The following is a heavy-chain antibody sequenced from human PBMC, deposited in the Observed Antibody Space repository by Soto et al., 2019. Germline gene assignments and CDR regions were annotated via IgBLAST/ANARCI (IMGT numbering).Heavy chain of an antibody. V-gene: IGHV5-51*01. CDR1: GYSFTSYW. CDR2: IYPGDSDT. J-gene: IGHJ4*02. D-gene: IGHD1-20*01. Sequence: PGESLKISCKGSGYSFTSYWIGWVRQMPGKGLEWMGIIYPGDSDTRYSPSFQGQVTISADKSISTAYLQWSSLKASDTAMYYCARSPAFNWNPYSDFGYWGQGTLVTVSS. CDR3: ARSPAFNWNPYSDFGY.